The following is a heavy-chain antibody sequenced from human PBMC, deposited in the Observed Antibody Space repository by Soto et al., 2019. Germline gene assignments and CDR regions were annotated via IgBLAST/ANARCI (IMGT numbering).Heavy chain of an antibody. CDR2: INQDGSER. CDR1: GFTISTYW. D-gene: IGHD3-16*01. Sequence: ELQLVESGGGLVQHGGSLRLPCAASGFTISTYWMTWVRQPPGKGLEWVASINQDGSERYYVDSVRGRFTISRDNAKNSLYLQMNSLRAEDTAVYYCVCGGNFFVYWGQGTLVTVSP. CDR3: VCGGNFFVY. V-gene: IGHV3-7*01. J-gene: IGHJ4*02.